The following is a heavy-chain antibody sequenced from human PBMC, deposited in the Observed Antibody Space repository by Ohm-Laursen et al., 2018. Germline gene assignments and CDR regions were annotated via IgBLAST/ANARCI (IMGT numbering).Heavy chain of an antibody. Sequence: SETLSLTCTVSGDSINNYYWSWIRQPAGKGLEWIGRMYATGCSNYNPSLNSRVTMSVDTSRNQFSLKLTSVTAADTAVYYCAVSEVRYSFTYLADFWGQGTLVTVPS. J-gene: IGHJ4*02. V-gene: IGHV4-4*07. D-gene: IGHD3-9*01. CDR1: GDSINNYY. CDR2: MYATGCS. CDR3: AVSEVRYSFTYLADF.